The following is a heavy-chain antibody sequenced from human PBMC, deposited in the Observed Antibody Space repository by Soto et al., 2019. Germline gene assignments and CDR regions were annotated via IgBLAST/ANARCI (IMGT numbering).Heavy chain of an antibody. V-gene: IGHV3-23*01. CDR3: AKDRDYGDVFDY. D-gene: IGHD4-17*01. Sequence: GSLRLSCAASVFTFSTYALSWVRQAPGKGLEWVSAISGSDGSTYYADSVRGRFTISRDNSKNTLYLQMDSLRVEDTAVYYCAKDRDYGDVFDYWGQGTLVTVSS. J-gene: IGHJ4*02. CDR1: VFTFSTYA. CDR2: ISGSDGST.